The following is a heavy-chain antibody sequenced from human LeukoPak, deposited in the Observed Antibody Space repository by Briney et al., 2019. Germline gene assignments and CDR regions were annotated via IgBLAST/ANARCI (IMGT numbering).Heavy chain of an antibody. J-gene: IGHJ4*02. CDR1: GGSISTYY. CDR3: ARRRVIVVVRGGEFDY. CDR2: IHNSGST. D-gene: IGHD3-22*01. Sequence: SETLSLTCTVSGGSISTYYWSWIRQPPGKGLEWIGYIHNSGSTNYNPSLKSRVTISADTSKNQFSLKLSSVTAADTAVYYCARRRVIVVVRGGEFDYWGQGTLVTVSS. V-gene: IGHV4-59*12.